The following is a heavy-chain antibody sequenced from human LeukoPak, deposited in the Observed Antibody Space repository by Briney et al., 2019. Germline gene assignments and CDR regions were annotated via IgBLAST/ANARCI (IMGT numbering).Heavy chain of an antibody. CDR3: ARLSPLGARRPRRDLYYYMDV. V-gene: IGHV1-46*01. J-gene: IGHJ6*03. Sequence: ASVKVSCKASGYTFTSYYMHWVRQAPGQGLEWMGIINPSGGSTSYAQKFQGRVTMTTDTSTSTAYMELRSLRSDDTAVYYCARLSPLGARRPRRDLYYYMDVWGKGTTVTISS. CDR1: GYTFTSYY. CDR2: INPSGGST. D-gene: IGHD5-24*01.